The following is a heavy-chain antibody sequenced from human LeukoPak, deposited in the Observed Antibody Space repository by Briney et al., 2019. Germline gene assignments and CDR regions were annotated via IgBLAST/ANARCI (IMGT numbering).Heavy chain of an antibody. CDR1: GGSISSGGYY. V-gene: IGHV4-61*08. J-gene: IGHJ4*02. CDR3: ARARRDGYSN. CDR2: IYYSGST. Sequence: SETLSLTCTVSGGSISSGGYYWSWIRQHPGKGLEWIGYIYYSGSTNYNPSLKSRVTISVDTSKNQFSLKLSSVTAADTAVYYCARARRDGYSNWGQGTLVTVSS. D-gene: IGHD5-24*01.